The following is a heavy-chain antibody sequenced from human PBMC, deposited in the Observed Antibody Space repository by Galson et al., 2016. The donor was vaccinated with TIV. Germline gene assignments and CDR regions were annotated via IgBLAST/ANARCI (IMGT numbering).Heavy chain of an antibody. Sequence: SLRLSCAASEFTFSSYGMHWVRQAPGKGLDWVAGIWSDGSKKQYADSVKGRFTVSRDNSKNTLFLQMNSLRAEDTAVYYCTKVPSSGFSYYYGLDVWGQGTTVTVSS. CDR3: TKVPSSGFSYYYGLDV. D-gene: IGHD3-22*01. CDR1: EFTFSSYG. J-gene: IGHJ6*02. CDR2: IWSDGSKK. V-gene: IGHV3-33*03.